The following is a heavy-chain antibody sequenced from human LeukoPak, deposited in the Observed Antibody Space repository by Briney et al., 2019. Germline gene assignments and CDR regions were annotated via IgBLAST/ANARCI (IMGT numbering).Heavy chain of an antibody. J-gene: IGHJ3*02. CDR1: GYTFTSYA. CDR3: ARDPFNPDCSSTSCPDAFDT. D-gene: IGHD2-2*01. Sequence: GASVKVSCKASGYTFTSYAMHWVRQAPGQRLEWMGWINAGNGNTKYSQEFQGRVTITRDTSASTAYMELSSLRSEDTAVYYCARDPFNPDCSSTSCPDAFDTWGPGTMVTVSS. CDR2: INAGNGNT. V-gene: IGHV1-3*01.